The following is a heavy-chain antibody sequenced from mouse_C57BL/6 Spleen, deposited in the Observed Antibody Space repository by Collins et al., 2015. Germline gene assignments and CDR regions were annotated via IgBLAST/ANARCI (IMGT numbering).Heavy chain of an antibody. Sequence: QVQLQQPGAELVKPGASVKVSCKASGYTFTYYWMHWVKQRPGQGLEWIGRIHPSDSDTNYNQKFKGKATLTVDKSSNTAYMQLSSLTSEDSAVYYCAIGRQLRPDYAMDYWSQGTSVTVSS. V-gene: IGHV1-74*01. CDR2: IHPSDSDT. D-gene: IGHD3-2*02. J-gene: IGHJ4*01. CDR1: GYTFTYYW. CDR3: AIGRQLRPDYAMDY.